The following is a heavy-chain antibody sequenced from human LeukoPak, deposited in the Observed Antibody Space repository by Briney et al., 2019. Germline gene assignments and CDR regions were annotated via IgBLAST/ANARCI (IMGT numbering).Heavy chain of an antibody. D-gene: IGHD1-26*01. CDR2: INPNSGGT. Sequence: GASVRVSCKASGYTFTGYYMHWVRQAPGQGLEWMGWINPNSGGTNYAQKFQGRVTMTRDTSIGTAYMELSRLRSDDTAVYYCARDSGSYPSEYYFDYWGQGTLVTVSS. J-gene: IGHJ4*02. CDR3: ARDSGSYPSEYYFDY. CDR1: GYTFTGYY. V-gene: IGHV1-2*02.